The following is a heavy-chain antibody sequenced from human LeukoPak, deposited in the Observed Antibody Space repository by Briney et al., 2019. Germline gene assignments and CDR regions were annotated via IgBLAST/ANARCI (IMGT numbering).Heavy chain of an antibody. V-gene: IGHV1-2*02. CDR1: GYTFTGYY. J-gene: IGHJ4*02. D-gene: IGHD6-19*01. CDR3: ARVRVPIAVAAFDY. CDR2: INPNSGGT. Sequence: GASLKVSCKASGYTFTGYYMHWVRQAPGQGLEWMGWINPNSGGTNYAQKFQGGVTMTRDTSISTAYMELSRLRSDDTAVYYCARVRVPIAVAAFDYGGQGTLVTVS.